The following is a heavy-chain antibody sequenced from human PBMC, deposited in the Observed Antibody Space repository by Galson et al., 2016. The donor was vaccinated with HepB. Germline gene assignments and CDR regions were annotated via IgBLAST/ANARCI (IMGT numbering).Heavy chain of an antibody. CDR1: GFTVDSDY. V-gene: IGHV3-53*01. J-gene: IGHJ3*01. CDR2: LYSGGTI. Sequence: SLRLSCVASGFTVDSDYMHWVRQAPGKGLEWVSVLYSGGTIFYADSVKGRFTISRDTSTNTLYLQMNNLGAEDTAVYYCARGSPFDVWGRGTLVTVSS. CDR3: ARGSPFDV.